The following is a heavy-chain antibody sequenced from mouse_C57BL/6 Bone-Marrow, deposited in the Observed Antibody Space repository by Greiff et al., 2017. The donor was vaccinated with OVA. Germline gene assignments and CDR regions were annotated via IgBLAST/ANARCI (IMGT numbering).Heavy chain of an antibody. D-gene: IGHD4-1*01. CDR3: ARASNWNFDY. J-gene: IGHJ2*01. CDR1: GFTFSDFY. Sequence: EVNVVESGGGLVQSGRSLRLSCATSGFTFSDFYMAWVRQAPGKGLEWIAASRNKANDYTTEYSASVKGRFIVSRDTSQSILYLQMNALRAEDTAIYYCARASNWNFDYWGQGTTLTVSA. CDR2: SRNKANDYTT. V-gene: IGHV7-1*01.